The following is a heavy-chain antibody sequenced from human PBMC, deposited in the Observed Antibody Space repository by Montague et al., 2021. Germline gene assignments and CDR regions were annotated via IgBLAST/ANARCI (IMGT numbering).Heavy chain of an antibody. D-gene: IGHD6-13*01. CDR3: ARVFSSWYVGWFDP. V-gene: IGHV4-39*07. J-gene: IGHJ5*02. CDR1: GASITSNIYY. Sequence: SETLSLTCTVSGASITSNIYYWGWTRPSPGKGLEWIGSIYYSGNSFYQPSLKSRITMAVDTSKNQFSLKLSSVTAADTAIYYCARVFSSWYVGWFDPWGQGNLVTVSS. CDR2: IYYSGNS.